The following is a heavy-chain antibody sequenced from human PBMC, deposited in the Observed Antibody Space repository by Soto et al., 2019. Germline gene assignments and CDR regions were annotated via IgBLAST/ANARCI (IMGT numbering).Heavy chain of an antibody. CDR1: GYTFTGHY. D-gene: IGHD1-26*01. CDR2: IGPESGAT. CDR3: GRGRSGQIVVFY. Sequence: GSVKFSCKASGYTFTGHYIHWVRQAPEQGPEWMGEIGPESGATRYAQKFQGRVTMTRDTSITTVYMELKNLSPDDTAVYYCGRGRSGQIVVFYWGQGTPVTVSS. J-gene: IGHJ4*02. V-gene: IGHV1-2*02.